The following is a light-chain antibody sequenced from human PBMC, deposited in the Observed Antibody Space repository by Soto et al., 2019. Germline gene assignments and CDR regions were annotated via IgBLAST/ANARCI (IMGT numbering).Light chain of an antibody. V-gene: IGLV2-14*01. CDR1: SSDVGCYNY. CDR2: DVS. J-gene: IGLJ1*01. Sequence: QSVLTQPASVSGSPGQSITISCTGTSSDVGCYNYVSWYQQHPGKAPKLMIYDVSNRPSGVSNRCSGSKSGNTASLTISGLQAEDEADYYCSSYTSSSTLVFGTGTKLTVL. CDR3: SSYTSSSTLV.